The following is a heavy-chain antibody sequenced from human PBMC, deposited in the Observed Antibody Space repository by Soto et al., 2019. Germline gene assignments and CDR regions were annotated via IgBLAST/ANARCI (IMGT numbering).Heavy chain of an antibody. V-gene: IGHV1-18*01. CDR1: GYTFTSYG. D-gene: IGHD5-18*01. CDR2: ISAYNGNT. CDR3: ARVSSVHTGDYYYYGMDV. J-gene: IGHJ6*02. Sequence: ASVKVSCKASGYTFTSYGISWVRQAPGQGLEWMGWISAYNGNTNYAQKLQGRVTMTTDTSTSTAYMELRSLRSDDTAVYYCARVSSVHTGDYYYYGMDVWGQGTTVTVSS.